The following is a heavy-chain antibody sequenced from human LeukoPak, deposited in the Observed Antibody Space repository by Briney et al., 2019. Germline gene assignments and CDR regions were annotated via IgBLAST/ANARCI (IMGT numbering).Heavy chain of an antibody. CDR2: VHYRGNA. Sequence: SETPSLTCTFSGGSISSDNHNWGWIRQPPGKGLEWVGSVHYRGNAYYNPSLRSRVAITVDTSKNQFSLRLNSVTAADTAVYYCTRLPNGSPGDYWGQGTLVTVSS. D-gene: IGHD2-8*01. J-gene: IGHJ4*02. CDR1: GGSISSDNHN. CDR3: TRLPNGSPGDY. V-gene: IGHV4-39*01.